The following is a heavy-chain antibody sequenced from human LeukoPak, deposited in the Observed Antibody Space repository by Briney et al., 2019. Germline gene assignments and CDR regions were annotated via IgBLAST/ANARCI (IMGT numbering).Heavy chain of an antibody. CDR3: AIPPGYCSSTSCYRDAFDI. Sequence: GGSLRLSCAASGFTFSSYGMHWVRQAPGKGLEWVAFIRYDGSNKYYADSVKGRFTISRDNSKNTLYPQMNSLRAEDTAVYYCAIPPGYCSSTSCYRDAFDIWGQGTMVTVSS. CDR2: IRYDGSNK. CDR1: GFTFSSYG. J-gene: IGHJ3*02. V-gene: IGHV3-30*02. D-gene: IGHD2-2*03.